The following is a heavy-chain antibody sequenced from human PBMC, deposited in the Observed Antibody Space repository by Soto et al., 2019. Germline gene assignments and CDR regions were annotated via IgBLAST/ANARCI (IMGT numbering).Heavy chain of an antibody. CDR2: ISYDGSNK. CDR1: GFTFSSYG. D-gene: IGHD6-19*01. V-gene: IGHV3-30*18. CDR3: AKAHRDSSGWFYYYYGMDV. Sequence: GGSLRLSCAASGFTFSSYGMHWVRQAPGKGLEWVAVISYDGSNKYYADSVKGRFTISRDNSKNTLYLQMNSLRAEDTAVYYCAKAHRDSSGWFYYYYGMDVWGQGTTVTVSS. J-gene: IGHJ6*02.